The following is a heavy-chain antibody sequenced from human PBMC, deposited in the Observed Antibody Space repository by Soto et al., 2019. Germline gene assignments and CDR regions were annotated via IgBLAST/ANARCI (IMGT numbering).Heavy chain of an antibody. Sequence: ASVKVSCKASGYTFTSYDINWVRQATGQGLEWMGWMNPNSGNTGYAQKFQGRVTMTRNTSISTAYMELSSLRSEDTAVYYCVRERGYSGYDWFDAFDIWGQGTMVTVSS. D-gene: IGHD5-12*01. J-gene: IGHJ3*02. CDR3: VRERGYSGYDWFDAFDI. CDR2: MNPNSGNT. CDR1: GYTFTSYD. V-gene: IGHV1-8*01.